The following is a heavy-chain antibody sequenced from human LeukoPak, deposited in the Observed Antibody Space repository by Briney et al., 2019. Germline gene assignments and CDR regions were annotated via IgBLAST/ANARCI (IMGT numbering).Heavy chain of an antibody. D-gene: IGHD6-13*01. V-gene: IGHV1-3*01. J-gene: IGHJ4*02. CDR3: ARDRGYSSSFHFDY. Sequence: ASVKVSRKASGYTFTSYAMHWVRQAPGQRLEWMGWINAGNGNTKYSQKFQGRVTITRDTSASTAYMELSSLRSEDTAVYYCARDRGYSSSFHFDYWGQGTLVTVSS. CDR1: GYTFTSYA. CDR2: INAGNGNT.